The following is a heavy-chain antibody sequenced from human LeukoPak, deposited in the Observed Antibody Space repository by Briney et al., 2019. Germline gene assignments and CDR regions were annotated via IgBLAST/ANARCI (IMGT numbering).Heavy chain of an antibody. CDR3: AKGDAAVTDYSGMDV. CDR2: ISHNAGNT. J-gene: IGHJ6*02. D-gene: IGHD4-11*01. CDR1: GFTFSSYA. Sequence: GGSLRLSCAASGFTFSSYAMNWVRQAPGKGLQWVSAISHNAGNTYYADSVKGRFTISRDNSKNTLYLQLNSLRAEDTAVCYCAKGDAAVTDYSGMDVWGQGTTVTVSS. V-gene: IGHV3-23*01.